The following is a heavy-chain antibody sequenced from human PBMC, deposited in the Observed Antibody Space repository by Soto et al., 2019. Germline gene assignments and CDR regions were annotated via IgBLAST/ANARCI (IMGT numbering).Heavy chain of an antibody. CDR2: ISSSSYI. CDR3: ARDLYCGGDCYKPYYFDY. J-gene: IGHJ4*02. Sequence: GGSLRLSCAASGFTFSSYSMNWVRQAPGKGLEWVSSISSSSYIYYADSVKGRFTISRDNAKNSLYLQMNSLRAEDTAVYYCARDLYCGGDCYKPYYFDYWGQGTLVTVSS. D-gene: IGHD2-21*02. V-gene: IGHV3-21*01. CDR1: GFTFSSYS.